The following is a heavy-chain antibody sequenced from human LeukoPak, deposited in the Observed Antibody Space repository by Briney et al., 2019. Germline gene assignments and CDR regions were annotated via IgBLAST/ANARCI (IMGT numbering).Heavy chain of an antibody. D-gene: IGHD3-9*01. Sequence: GASVKVSCKASGYTFTGYYMHWVRQAPGQGLEWMGRINPNNGGTNYAQKFQGRVTMTRDTSISTAYMELSRLRSDDTAVYYCARDPYYDILTGSYYYYGMDVWGQGTTVTVSS. V-gene: IGHV1-2*06. CDR2: INPNNGGT. CDR1: GYTFTGYY. CDR3: ARDPYYDILTGSYYYYGMDV. J-gene: IGHJ6*02.